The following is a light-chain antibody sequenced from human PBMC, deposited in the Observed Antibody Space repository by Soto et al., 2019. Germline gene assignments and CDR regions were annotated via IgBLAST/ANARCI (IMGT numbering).Light chain of an antibody. CDR1: QSISTW. CDR2: RAS. J-gene: IGKJ3*01. CDR3: QHYNTYSGT. V-gene: IGKV1-5*03. Sequence: DIQMTQSPSTLSASVGDRVSITCRASQSISTWLAWYQQKPGKAPKLLIYRASSLESGVPSRFSGSGSGTEFPLTISSLQPDDFATYYCQHYNTYSGTFGPGTNVDIK.